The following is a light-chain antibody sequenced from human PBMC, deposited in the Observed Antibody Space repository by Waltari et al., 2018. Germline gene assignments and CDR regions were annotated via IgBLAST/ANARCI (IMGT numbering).Light chain of an antibody. Sequence: QSALTQPASVSGSPGQSITISCTGTSSDVGCYNYVSWYQQHPGKAPKLIIYDVSKRPSGVSNRFSGSKSGNTASLTISGLQAEDEADFYCSSYTSSSTLLFGGGTKLTVL. V-gene: IGLV2-14*01. CDR2: DVS. CDR3: SSYTSSSTLL. J-gene: IGLJ3*02. CDR1: SSDVGCYNY.